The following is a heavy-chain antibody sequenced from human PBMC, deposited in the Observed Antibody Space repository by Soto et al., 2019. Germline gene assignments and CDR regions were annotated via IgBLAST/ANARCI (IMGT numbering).Heavy chain of an antibody. CDR3: ARDSAPSLGMDV. D-gene: IGHD1-26*01. Sequence: QVQLVQSGAEVKKPGASVKVSCKASGYTFASYGISWVRQAPGQGLQWMGWISPYTGNTNYAQKFQGRVTMTTATTTSTAYMELRSLRSDATAVYYCARDSAPSLGMDVWGQGTTVTVSS. V-gene: IGHV1-18*01. CDR1: GYTFASYG. J-gene: IGHJ6*02. CDR2: ISPYTGNT.